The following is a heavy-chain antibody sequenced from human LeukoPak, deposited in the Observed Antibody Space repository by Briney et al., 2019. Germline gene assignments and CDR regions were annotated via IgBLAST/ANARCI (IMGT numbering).Heavy chain of an antibody. CDR2: ISGSGGST. V-gene: IGHV3-23*01. CDR1: GFTFSSYA. D-gene: IGHD3-16*02. CDR3: AKAGYDYVWGSYRYSDY. Sequence: PGGSLRLSCAASGFTFSSYAMSWVRQAPGKELEWVSAISGSGGSTYYADSVKGRFTISRDNSKNTLYLQMNSLRAEDTAVYYCAKAGYDYVWGSYRYSDYWGQGTLVTVSP. J-gene: IGHJ4*02.